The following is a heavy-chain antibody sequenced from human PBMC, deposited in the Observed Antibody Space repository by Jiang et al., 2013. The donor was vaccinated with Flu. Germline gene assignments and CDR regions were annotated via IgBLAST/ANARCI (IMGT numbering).Heavy chain of an antibody. CDR2: IYTSGST. CDR3: ARSAYSYGDY. D-gene: IGHD5-18*01. J-gene: IGHJ4*02. Sequence: GPGLVKPSQTLSLTCTVSGGSISSGSYYWSWIRQPAGKGLEWIGRIYTSGSTNYNPSLKSRVTISVDTSKNQFSLKLSSVTAADTAVYYCARSAYSYGDYWGQGTLVTVSS. V-gene: IGHV4-61*02. CDR1: GGSISSGSYY.